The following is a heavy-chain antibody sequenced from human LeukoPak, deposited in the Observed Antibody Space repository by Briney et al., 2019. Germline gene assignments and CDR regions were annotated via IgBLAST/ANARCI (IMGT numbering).Heavy chain of an antibody. CDR3: ARGRNLDS. V-gene: IGHV1-2*02. CDR2: INPNSGGT. CDR1: GYTFTAYY. Sequence: GASVKVSCTASGYTFTAYYMSWVRQAPGQGLEWMGWINPNSGGTNYAQKFQGRVTMTRDTSISTAYMELSSLRSDDTVVYYCARGRNLDSWGQGTLVTVSS. J-gene: IGHJ5*01.